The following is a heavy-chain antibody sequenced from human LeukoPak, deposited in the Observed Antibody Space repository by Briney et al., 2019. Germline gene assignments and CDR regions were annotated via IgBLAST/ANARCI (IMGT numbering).Heavy chain of an antibody. CDR3: ARELTTGGWYGDDAFDI. D-gene: IGHD6-19*01. CDR2: IYSSGST. V-gene: IGHV4-61*02. CDR1: GGSITSSSFY. J-gene: IGHJ3*02. Sequence: PSETLSLTCTVSGGSITSSSFYWSWIRQPAGKGLEWIGRIYSSGSTNYNPSLKSRVTMSVDTSKNQFSLKLSSVTAADTAVYYCARELTTGGWYGDDAFDIWGQGTMVTVSS.